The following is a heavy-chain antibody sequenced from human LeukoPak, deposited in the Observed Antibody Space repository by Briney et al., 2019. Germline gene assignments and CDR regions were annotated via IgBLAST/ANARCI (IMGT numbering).Heavy chain of an antibody. CDR1: GGSISSGDYY. CDR2: IYYSGST. CDR3: ASLYCSSTSCYDY. Sequence: SQTLSLTCTVSGGSISSGDYYWSWIRQPPGKGLEWIGYIYYSGSTYYNPSLKSRVTISVDTSKNQLSLKLSSVTAADTAVYYCASLYCSSTSCYDYWGQGTLVTVSS. D-gene: IGHD2-2*01. V-gene: IGHV4-30-4*01. J-gene: IGHJ4*02.